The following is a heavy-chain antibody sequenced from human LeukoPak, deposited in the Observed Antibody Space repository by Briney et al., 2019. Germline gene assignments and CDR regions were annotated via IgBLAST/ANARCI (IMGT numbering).Heavy chain of an antibody. CDR3: ARDQWGAVAVLFDY. J-gene: IGHJ4*02. CDR1: GGSISSSSYY. D-gene: IGHD6-19*01. V-gene: IGHV4-39*07. Sequence: SETLSLTCTVSGGSISSSSYYWGWIRQPPGKGLEWIGSIYYSRSTNYNPSLKSRVTISVDTSKNQFSLKLSSVTAADTAVYYCARDQWGAVAVLFDYWGQGTLVTVSS. CDR2: IYYSRST.